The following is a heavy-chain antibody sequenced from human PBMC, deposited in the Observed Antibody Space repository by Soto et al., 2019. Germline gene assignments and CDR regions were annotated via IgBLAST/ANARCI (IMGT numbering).Heavy chain of an antibody. D-gene: IGHD2-2*01. V-gene: IGHV3-33*01. CDR2: IWFDGSDK. CDR1: GFTFSSYG. J-gene: IGHJ3*02. Sequence: GGSLRLSCAASGFTFSSYGMHWVRQAPGKGLEWVALIWFDGSDKYYVDSVKGRFTISRDNSKNTVHLQMNSLRVEDTAVYYCARLYCSSSSCYSVGAFDIRGQGTVVTVSS. CDR3: ARLYCSSSSCYSVGAFDI.